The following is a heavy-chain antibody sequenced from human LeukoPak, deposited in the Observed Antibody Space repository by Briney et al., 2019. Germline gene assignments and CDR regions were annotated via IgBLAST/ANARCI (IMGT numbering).Heavy chain of an antibody. CDR3: ARGIDDFWSGYYFDY. CDR1: GFTFGKYW. Sequence: GGSLRLSCVASGFTFGKYWMSWVRQAPGKGLEWVSSISSSSSYIYYADSVKGRFTISRDNAKNSLYLQMNSLRAEDTAVYYCARGIDDFWSGYYFDYWGQGTLVTVSS. V-gene: IGHV3-21*01. CDR2: ISSSSSYI. D-gene: IGHD3-3*01. J-gene: IGHJ4*02.